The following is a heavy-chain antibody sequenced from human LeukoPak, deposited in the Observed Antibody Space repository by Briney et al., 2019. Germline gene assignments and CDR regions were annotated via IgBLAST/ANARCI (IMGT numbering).Heavy chain of an antibody. Sequence: GGSLRLSCAASGFTFSTYEMNWVRQAPGKGLEWLSYISSSGSTIYYADSVKGRFTISRDNAKNSLFLQMNSLRAEDKAIYYCATGPSVGSGWSPDYWGQGTLVTVSS. CDR2: ISSSGSTI. CDR3: ATGPSVGSGWSPDY. D-gene: IGHD6-19*01. J-gene: IGHJ4*02. V-gene: IGHV3-48*03. CDR1: GFTFSTYE.